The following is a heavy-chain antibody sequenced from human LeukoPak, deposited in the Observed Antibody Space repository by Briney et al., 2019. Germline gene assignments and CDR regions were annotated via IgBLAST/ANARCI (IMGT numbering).Heavy chain of an antibody. Sequence: SETLSLTCAVYGGSFSDYYWSWIRQPPGKGLEWIGEINHSGSTNYNPSLKSRVTISVDTSKNQFSLKLSSVTAADTAVYYCARGRYGSGMRRRNWFDPWGQGTLVTVSS. CDR3: ARGRYGSGMRRRNWFDP. CDR2: INHSGST. J-gene: IGHJ5*02. V-gene: IGHV4-34*01. CDR1: GGSFSDYY. D-gene: IGHD3-10*01.